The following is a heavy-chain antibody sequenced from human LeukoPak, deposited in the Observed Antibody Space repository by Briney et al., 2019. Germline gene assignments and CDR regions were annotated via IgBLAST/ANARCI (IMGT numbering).Heavy chain of an antibody. CDR2: ISGSGGST. Sequence: PGGSLRLSCAASGFTFSSYAMSWVRQAPGKGLEWVSAISGSGGSTYYADSVKGRFTISRDNSKNTLYLQMNSLRSDDTAVYYCARVPTRGYSYGLYYFDYWGQGTLVTVSS. CDR3: ARVPTRGYSYGLYYFDY. D-gene: IGHD5-18*01. J-gene: IGHJ4*02. V-gene: IGHV3-23*01. CDR1: GFTFSSYA.